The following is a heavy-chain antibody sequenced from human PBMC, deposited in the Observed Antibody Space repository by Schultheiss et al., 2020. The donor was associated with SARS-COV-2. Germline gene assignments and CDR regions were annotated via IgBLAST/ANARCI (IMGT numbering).Heavy chain of an antibody. Sequence: GGSLRLSCAASGFTFITYAMSWVRQAPGKGLEWVSTIDNGGTTYYPESMKGRFTMSRDNSKNSLNLQIDSLRAEDTALYYCARYQVTNFYFDCWGQGTLGTVSA. V-gene: IGHV3-23*05. CDR2: IDNGGTT. CDR1: GFTFITYA. J-gene: IGHJ4*02. CDR3: ARYQVTNFYFDC. D-gene: IGHD5-18*01.